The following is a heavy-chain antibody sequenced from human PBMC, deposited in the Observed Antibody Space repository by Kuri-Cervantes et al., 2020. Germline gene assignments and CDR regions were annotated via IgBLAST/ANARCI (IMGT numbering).Heavy chain of an antibody. D-gene: IGHD6-13*01. J-gene: IGHJ4*02. CDR3: ARGRGFSRGTPDY. Sequence: GSLRLSCAVYGGSFSGYYWNWIRQPPGKGLEWIGEINHSGSTNYNPSLKSRVTISVDTSKNQFSLKLSSVTAADTAVYYCARGRGFSRGTPDYWGQGALVTVSS. CDR2: INHSGST. CDR1: GGSFSGYY. V-gene: IGHV4-34*01.